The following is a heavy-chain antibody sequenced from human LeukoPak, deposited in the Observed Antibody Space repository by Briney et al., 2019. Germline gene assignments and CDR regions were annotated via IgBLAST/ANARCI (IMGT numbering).Heavy chain of an antibody. CDR3: ARTTSMTASGYHY. CDR1: EFTVSSTY. CDR2: IYDGNNA. D-gene: IGHD2-21*02. V-gene: IGHV3-53*01. J-gene: IGHJ4*02. Sequence: GGSLRLSCAASEFTVSSTYMSWVRQAPGKGLEWVSVIYDGNNAYYADSVRGRFTISRDTSKNTMYLQMNSLRGDDTAVYYCARTTSMTASGYHYWGQGTLVSVSS.